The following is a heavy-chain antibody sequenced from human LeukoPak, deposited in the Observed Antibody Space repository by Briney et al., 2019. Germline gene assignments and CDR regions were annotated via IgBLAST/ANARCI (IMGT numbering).Heavy chain of an antibody. J-gene: IGHJ6*03. CDR3: ARTGYSSGWYHYYYYMDV. Sequence: SETLSLTCNVSGASISSGNWWSWVRQPPGKGLEWIGDIYHSGSTNYNPSLKSRVTISVDTSKNQFSLKLSSVTAADTAVYYCARTGYSSGWYHYYYYMDVWGKGTTVTISS. D-gene: IGHD6-19*01. CDR2: IYHSGST. V-gene: IGHV4-4*02. CDR1: GASISSGNW.